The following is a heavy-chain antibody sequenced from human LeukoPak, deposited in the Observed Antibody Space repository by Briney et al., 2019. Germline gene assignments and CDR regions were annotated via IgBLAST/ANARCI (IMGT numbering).Heavy chain of an antibody. CDR3: AMSGWHPTGYYYYGMDV. CDR2: IIPIFGTA. Sequence: APVKVSCKASGGTFNSYAISWVRQAPGQGLEWMGGIIPIFGTANYAQKFQGRVTITADESTSTAYMELSSLRSEDTAVYYCAMSGWHPTGYYYYGMDVWGQGTTVTVSS. V-gene: IGHV1-69*13. D-gene: IGHD6-19*01. J-gene: IGHJ6*02. CDR1: GGTFNSYA.